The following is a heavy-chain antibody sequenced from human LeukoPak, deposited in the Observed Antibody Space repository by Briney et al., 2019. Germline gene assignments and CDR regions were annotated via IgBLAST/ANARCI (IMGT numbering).Heavy chain of an antibody. CDR1: GFTFSSYE. CDR2: ISSSGSTI. Sequence: GGSLRLSCAASGFTFSSYEMNWVCQAPGKGLEWVSYISSSGSTIYYADSVKGRFTISRDNAKNPLYLQMNSLRAEDTAVYYCARSSLWFDYWGQGTLVTVSS. J-gene: IGHJ4*02. CDR3: ARSSLWFDY. V-gene: IGHV3-48*03. D-gene: IGHD3-10*01.